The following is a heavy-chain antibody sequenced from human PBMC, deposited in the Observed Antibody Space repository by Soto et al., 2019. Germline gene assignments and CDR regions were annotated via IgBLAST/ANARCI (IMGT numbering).Heavy chain of an antibody. CDR3: ARGRYGDY. Sequence: QVHLVQSGAEVKKPGASVKVSCKGSGYTFTSYGITWVRQAPGQGLEWMGWISAHNGNTDYAQKLQGRVTVTRDTSTSTAYMELRSLRSVDTAVYYCARGRYGDYWGQGALVTVSS. J-gene: IGHJ4*02. CDR2: ISAHNGNT. V-gene: IGHV1-18*01. CDR1: GYTFTSYG. D-gene: IGHD1-1*01.